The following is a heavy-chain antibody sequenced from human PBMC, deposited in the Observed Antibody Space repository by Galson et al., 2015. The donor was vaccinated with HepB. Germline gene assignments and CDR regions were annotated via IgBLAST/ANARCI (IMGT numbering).Heavy chain of an antibody. CDR3: ARSPQGATVTEYRYYMDV. CDR1: GFTFSSYG. Sequence: SLRLSCAASGFTFSSYGMHWVRQAPGKGLEWVAVIWYDGSNKYYADSVKGRFTISRDNSKNTLYLQMNSLRAEDTAVYYCARSPQGATVTEYRYYMDVWGKGTTVTVSS. J-gene: IGHJ6*03. V-gene: IGHV3-33*01. CDR2: IWYDGSNK. D-gene: IGHD4-17*01.